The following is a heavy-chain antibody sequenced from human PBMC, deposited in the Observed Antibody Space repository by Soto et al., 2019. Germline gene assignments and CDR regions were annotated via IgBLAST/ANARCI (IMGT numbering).Heavy chain of an antibody. J-gene: IGHJ5*02. V-gene: IGHV1-3*01. CDR2: INAGNGNT. CDR1: GYTFTSYA. Sequence: QVQLVQSGAEVKKPGASVKVSCKASGYTFTSYAMHWVRQAPGQRLEWMGWINAGNGNTKYSQKFQGRVTITRDTAASTAYMELSSLRSEGTAVYYCARDGITMVRGVIMDNWFDPWGQGTLVTVSS. CDR3: ARDGITMVRGVIMDNWFDP. D-gene: IGHD3-10*01.